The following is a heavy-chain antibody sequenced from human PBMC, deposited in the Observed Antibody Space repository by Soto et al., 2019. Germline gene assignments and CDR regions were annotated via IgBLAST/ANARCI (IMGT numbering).Heavy chain of an antibody. Sequence: QVQLQESGPGLVKPSGTLSLTCAVSSGSISSYNWWSWVRQPPGKGLEWIGEIYHSGSTHYNPSLKSRVPISVDKSKNQFSLRLSSVTAADTAVYYCARRDRPGIAVSGGFDYWGQGTLVTVSS. CDR2: IYHSGST. V-gene: IGHV4-4*02. D-gene: IGHD6-19*01. CDR1: SGSISSYNW. CDR3: ARRDRPGIAVSGGFDY. J-gene: IGHJ4*02.